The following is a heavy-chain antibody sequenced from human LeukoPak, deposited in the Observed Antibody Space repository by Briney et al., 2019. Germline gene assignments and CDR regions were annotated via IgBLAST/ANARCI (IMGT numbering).Heavy chain of an antibody. CDR3: MGGAGWLVGY. CDR1: GFTFSNYW. V-gene: IGHV3-7*01. D-gene: IGHD2-15*01. CDR2: IKQDGSEK. J-gene: IGHJ4*02. Sequence: GGSLRLSCAASGFTFSNYWMNWVRQAPGKGLEWVAIIKQDGSEKLYVDSVEGRFTISRDNAKNSLYLQMNSLRVEDTAVYYRMGGAGWLVGYWGQGTLVTVSS.